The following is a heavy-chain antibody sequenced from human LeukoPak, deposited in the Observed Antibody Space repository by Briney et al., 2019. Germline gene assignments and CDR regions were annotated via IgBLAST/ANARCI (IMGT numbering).Heavy chain of an antibody. V-gene: IGHV3-23*01. J-gene: IGHJ4*02. CDR2: TSSSDDGT. CDR1: GFPLSSYA. CDR3: ARAPVTSCRGAFCYPFDL. Sequence: WGSLRLSCAASGFPLSSYAMSWVRQVPGKGLEWVSATSSSDDGTYHADSVRGRFTIYRDNFRNTLYLQMNRLRVEDAALYYCARAPVTSCRGAFCYPFDLWGQGVLVTVSS. D-gene: IGHD2-21*01.